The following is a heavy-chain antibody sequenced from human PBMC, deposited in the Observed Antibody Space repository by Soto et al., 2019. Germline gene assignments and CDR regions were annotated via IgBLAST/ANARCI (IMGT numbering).Heavy chain of an antibody. D-gene: IGHD3-3*01. Sequence: ASVKVSCKASGYTFTSYDINWVQQATGQGLEWMGWMNPNSGNTGYAQKFQGRVTMTRNTSISTAYMELSSLRSEDTAVYYCARGQYNFGVVMGWLAPWGQGTLVTVSS. CDR2: MNPNSGNT. J-gene: IGHJ5*02. CDR1: GYTFTSYD. V-gene: IGHV1-8*01. CDR3: ARGQYNFGVVMGWLAP.